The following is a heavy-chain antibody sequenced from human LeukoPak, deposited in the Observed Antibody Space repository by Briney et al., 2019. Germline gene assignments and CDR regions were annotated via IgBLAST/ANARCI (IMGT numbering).Heavy chain of an antibody. CDR1: GFTVSNNY. Sequence: GGSLRLSCAASGFTVSNNYMSWVRQAPGRGLEWVSVIYSGGSTYYADSVKGRFTISRDNSKNTLYLQMDSLRAEDTAVYYCAKDLIVDYGDYPYFDNWGQGTLVTVSS. J-gene: IGHJ4*02. V-gene: IGHV3-66*01. D-gene: IGHD4-17*01. CDR3: AKDLIVDYGDYPYFDN. CDR2: IYSGGST.